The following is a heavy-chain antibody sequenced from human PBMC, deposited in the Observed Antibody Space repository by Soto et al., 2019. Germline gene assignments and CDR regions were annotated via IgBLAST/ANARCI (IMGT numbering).Heavy chain of an antibody. J-gene: IGHJ4*02. V-gene: IGHV1-18*01. CDR2: ISAYNGNT. CDR1: GYTFTSYG. Sequence: WASVKVSCKASGYTFTSYGISWVRQAPGQGLEWMGWISAYNGNTNYAQKLQGRVTMTTDTSTSTAYMELRSLRSDDTAVYYCARESGDSSGYLTFDYWGQGTLVTVSS. CDR3: ARESGDSSGYLTFDY. D-gene: IGHD3-22*01.